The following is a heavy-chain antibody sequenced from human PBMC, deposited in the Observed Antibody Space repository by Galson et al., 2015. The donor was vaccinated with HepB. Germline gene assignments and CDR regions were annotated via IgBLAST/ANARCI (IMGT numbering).Heavy chain of an antibody. V-gene: IGHV3-53*01. Sequence: SLRLSCAASGFTVSSNYMSWVRQAPGKGLEWVSVIYSGGSTYYADSVMGRFTISRDNSKNTQYLQMNSLGAEDTAVYYCAREDVAGDMDVWGKGTTVTVSS. CDR1: GFTVSSNY. D-gene: IGHD6-19*01. CDR3: AREDVAGDMDV. J-gene: IGHJ6*03. CDR2: IYSGGST.